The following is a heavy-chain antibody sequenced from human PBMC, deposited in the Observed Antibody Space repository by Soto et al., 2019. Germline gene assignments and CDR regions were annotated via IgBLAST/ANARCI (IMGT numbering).Heavy chain of an antibody. J-gene: IGHJ6*02. D-gene: IGHD4-17*01. CDR3: ARHGGDYDYYYYYGMDV. V-gene: IGHV5-51*01. Sequence: LGESLKISCKGSGYSFTSYWIGWVRQMPGKGLEWMGIIYPGDSDTRYSPSFQGQVTISADKSISTAYLQWSSLKASDTAMYYCARHGGDYDYYYYYGMDVWGQGTTVTVSS. CDR1: GYSFTSYW. CDR2: IYPGDSDT.